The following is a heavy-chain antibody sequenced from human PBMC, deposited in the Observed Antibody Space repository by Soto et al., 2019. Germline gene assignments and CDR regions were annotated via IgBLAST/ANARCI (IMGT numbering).Heavy chain of an antibody. V-gene: IGHV3-48*03. D-gene: IGHD3-22*01. CDR2: ISSSGSTI. CDR3: AREGTDTYYYDSSGYFPYYYGMDV. Sequence: PGGSLRLSCAASGFTFSSYEMNWVRQAPGKGLEWVSYISSSGSTIYYADSVKGRFTISRDNAKNSLYLQMNSLRAEDTAVYYCAREGTDTYYYDSSGYFPYYYGMDVWGQGTTVTVSS. CDR1: GFTFSSYE. J-gene: IGHJ6*02.